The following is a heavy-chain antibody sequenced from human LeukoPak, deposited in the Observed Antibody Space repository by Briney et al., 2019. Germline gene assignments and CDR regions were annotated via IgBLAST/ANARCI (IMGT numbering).Heavy chain of an antibody. CDR3: ARDRYYYGSGSYYFDY. D-gene: IGHD3-10*01. J-gene: IGHJ4*02. CDR2: IYYSGST. CDR1: GGSISSSSYY. V-gene: IGHV4-39*07. Sequence: SETLSLTCTVSGGSISSSSYYWGWIRQPPGKGLEWIGSIYYSGSTYCNPSLKSRVTISVDTSKNQFSLKLSSMTAADTAVYYCARDRYYYGSGSYYFDYWGQGTLVTVSS.